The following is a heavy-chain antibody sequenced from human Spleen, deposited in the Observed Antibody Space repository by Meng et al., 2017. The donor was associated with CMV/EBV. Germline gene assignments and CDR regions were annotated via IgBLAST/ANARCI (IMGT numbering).Heavy chain of an antibody. J-gene: IGHJ4*02. V-gene: IGHV1-2*02. CDR2: INPNSGGT. CDR1: GYTFTGYY. Sequence: SCKASGYTFTGYYMHWVRQAPGQGLEWMGWINPNSGGTNYAQKFQGRVTMTRDTSISTAYMEVSRLTSDDTAVYYCAKDCGLGGTRDYWGQGTLVTVSS. D-gene: IGHD3-16*01. CDR3: AKDCGLGGTRDY.